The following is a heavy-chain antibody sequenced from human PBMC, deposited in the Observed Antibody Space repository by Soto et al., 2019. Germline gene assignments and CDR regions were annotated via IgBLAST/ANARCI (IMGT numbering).Heavy chain of an antibody. CDR1: GGSISSYY. V-gene: IGHV4-59*01. CDR3: ARDLGVGSSKNYYYYYGMDV. D-gene: IGHD6-6*01. Sequence: TSETLSLTCTVSGGSISSYYWSWIRQPPGKGLEWIGYIYYSGSTNYNPSLKSRVTISVDTSKNQFSLKLSSVTAADTTVYYCARDLGVGSSKNYYYYYGMDVWGRGTTVTVSS. CDR2: IYYSGST. J-gene: IGHJ6*02.